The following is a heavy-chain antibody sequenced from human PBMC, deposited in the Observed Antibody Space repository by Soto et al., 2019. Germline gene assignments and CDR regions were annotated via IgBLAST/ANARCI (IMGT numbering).Heavy chain of an antibody. D-gene: IGHD4-17*01. CDR3: ARDLHGEPNY. V-gene: IGHV1-18*01. CDR2: ISAYNGNT. CDR1: GYTFTSYG. Sequence: QVQLVQSGAEVKKPGASVKVSCKASGYTFTSYGISWVRQAPGQVLEWMGWISAYNGNTSYAQKLKGRVTITTDTSTDTGYSELRSLRSNYTAGFYCARDLHGEPNYWAKGTLVTLCS. J-gene: IGHJ4*02.